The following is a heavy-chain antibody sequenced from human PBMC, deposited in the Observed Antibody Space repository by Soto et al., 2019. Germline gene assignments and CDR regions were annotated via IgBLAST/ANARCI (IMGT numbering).Heavy chain of an antibody. V-gene: IGHV4-34*01. J-gene: IGHJ6*03. CDR2: INHSGST. Sequence: SETLSLTCAVYGGSFSGYYWSWIRQPPGKGLEWIGEINHSGSTNYNPSLKSRVNISVDTSKNQFSLKLSSVTAADTAVYYFARGFSIYYYYYYMDVWGKGTTVTVSS. CDR1: GGSFSGYY. CDR3: ARGFSIYYYYYYMDV.